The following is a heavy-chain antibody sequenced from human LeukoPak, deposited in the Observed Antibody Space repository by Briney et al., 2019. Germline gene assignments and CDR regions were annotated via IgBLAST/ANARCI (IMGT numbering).Heavy chain of an antibody. CDR1: GYTFTSYY. J-gene: IGHJ3*02. V-gene: IGHV1-46*01. CDR3: TRRGHSGTYRQGSVAFDI. CDR2: INPSGGST. D-gene: IGHD1-26*01. Sequence: ASVKVSCKASGYTFTSYYMHWVRQAPGQGLEWMGIINPSGGSTDYAQNFQGRVTMTRDTSTSTVYMELSSLRSEDTAVYYCTRRGHSGTYRQGSVAFDIWGQGTMVTVSS.